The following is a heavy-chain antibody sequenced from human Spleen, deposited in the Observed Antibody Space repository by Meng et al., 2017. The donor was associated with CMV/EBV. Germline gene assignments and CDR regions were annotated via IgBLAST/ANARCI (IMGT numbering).Heavy chain of an antibody. CDR2: INPSSGHS. Sequence: ASVKVSCKASGYIFTTYYMHWVRQAPGQGLEWMGIINPSSGHSTYAQRFQGRVTMTRDTSINTGYMELTRLTSDDTAVYYCARDNNWGPDYWGQGTLVTVSS. CDR3: ARDNNWGPDY. D-gene: IGHD7-27*01. V-gene: IGHV1-46*01. J-gene: IGHJ4*02. CDR1: GYIFTTYY.